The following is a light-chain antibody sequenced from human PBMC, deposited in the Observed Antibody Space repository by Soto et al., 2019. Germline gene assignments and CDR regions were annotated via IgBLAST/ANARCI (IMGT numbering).Light chain of an antibody. V-gene: IGKV1-5*03. J-gene: IGKJ1*01. CDR2: ATS. CDR3: QQYNTWWT. CDR1: QSIGGW. Sequence: DIQMTQSPSTLSASVGDRVTITCRASQSIGGWLAWYQQKVGKAPKVLIYATSTLQSGVPSRFSGSGSGTQFTLTISSLQPDDSATYYCQQYNTWWTFGQGTKVEVK.